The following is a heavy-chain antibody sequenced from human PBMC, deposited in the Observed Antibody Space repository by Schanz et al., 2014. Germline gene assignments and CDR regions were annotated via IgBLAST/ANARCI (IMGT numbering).Heavy chain of an antibody. Sequence: EVQLVESGGGLVQPGKSLRLSCAASGFTFDKYAMSWVRQAPGKGLEWVSAISASGGTTYYADSVKGRFTISRDNSKNTLYLQMNSLRAEDTAVYYCAKSLESCPGGRCSRGYFDYWGQGTLVTVSS. D-gene: IGHD2-8*02. CDR1: GFTFDKYA. V-gene: IGHV3-23*04. J-gene: IGHJ4*02. CDR3: AKSLESCPGGRCSRGYFDY. CDR2: ISASGGTT.